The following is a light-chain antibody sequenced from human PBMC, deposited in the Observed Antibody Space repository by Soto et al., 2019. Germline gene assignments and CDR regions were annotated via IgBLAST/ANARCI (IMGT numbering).Light chain of an antibody. J-gene: IGKJ1*01. CDR1: QAISTW. CDR3: QQANSFPRT. Sequence: DIQMTQSPSSVSASVGDRVTITCRASQAISTWLAWYQQKPGKAPKLLIYAASNLQTGVPSRFSGSGSGTDFTLTISSLQPEYFATYYCQQANSFPRTCGQGTKVEIK. CDR2: AAS. V-gene: IGKV1D-12*01.